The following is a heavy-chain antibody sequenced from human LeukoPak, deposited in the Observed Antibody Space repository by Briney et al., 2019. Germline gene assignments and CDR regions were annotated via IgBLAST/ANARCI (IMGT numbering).Heavy chain of an antibody. D-gene: IGHD3-22*01. Sequence: SETLSLTCTVSGGSISSYYWSWIRQPPGKGLEWIGYIYYSGSTNYNPSLKSRVTISVDTSKKQFSLKLSSVTAADTAVYYCARGYYDSSGYLLFDYWGQGTLVTGSS. CDR2: IYYSGST. CDR3: ARGYYDSSGYLLFDY. J-gene: IGHJ4*02. V-gene: IGHV4-59*01. CDR1: GGSISSYY.